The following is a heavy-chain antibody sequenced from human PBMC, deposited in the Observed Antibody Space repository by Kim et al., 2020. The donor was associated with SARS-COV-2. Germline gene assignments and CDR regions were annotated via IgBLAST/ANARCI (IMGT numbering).Heavy chain of an antibody. CDR1: GGSISSGAYY. D-gene: IGHD2-8*01. Sequence: SETLSLTCTVSGGSISSGAYYWSWIRQHPGKGLEWIGYIYYTGSTYYNPSLKSRVTISGDTSKNHFSLKLTSVTAADTAMYFCARATNYAPNFWGQGTLVTVSS. J-gene: IGHJ4*02. V-gene: IGHV4-31*03. CDR3: ARATNYAPNF. CDR2: IYYTGST.